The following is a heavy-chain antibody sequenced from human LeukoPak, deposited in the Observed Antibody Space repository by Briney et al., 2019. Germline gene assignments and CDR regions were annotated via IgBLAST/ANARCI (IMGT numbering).Heavy chain of an antibody. CDR3: AAYGDYLSPLDN. Sequence: GESLKISCTASGYRFTRHWIGWVRQIPGKDLEWMAMIYPGDSDTRYSPSFQGQVSISADKSITTAYLQWSSLKASDTAMYYCAAYGDYLSPLDNWGLGTQVTVSS. CDR1: GYRFTRHW. D-gene: IGHD4-17*01. CDR2: IYPGDSDT. V-gene: IGHV5-51*01. J-gene: IGHJ4*02.